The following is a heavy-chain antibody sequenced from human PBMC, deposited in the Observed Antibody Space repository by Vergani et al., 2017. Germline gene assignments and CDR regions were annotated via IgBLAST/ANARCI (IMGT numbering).Heavy chain of an antibody. D-gene: IGHD3-3*02. V-gene: IGHV4-38-2*02. CDR3: ARQFWVSQGVGAFET. CDR1: GYSISSGYY. CDR2: VFHSGSA. J-gene: IGHJ3*02. Sequence: QVQLQESGPGLVKPSETLSLTCSVSGYSISSGYYCGWIRQPPGKGLEWIATVFHSGSAYYNPSLRRRVTISVETSKNQFSLRLTTLTAADTAAYYCARQFWVSQGVGAFETWGRGTEVPVSS.